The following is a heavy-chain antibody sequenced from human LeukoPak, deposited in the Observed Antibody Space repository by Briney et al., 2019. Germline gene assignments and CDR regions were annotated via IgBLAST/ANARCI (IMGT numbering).Heavy chain of an antibody. D-gene: IGHD1-26*01. CDR1: GFTFSGSA. V-gene: IGHV3-21*06. CDR2: ITSSSSYI. Sequence: GGSLRLSCAASGFTFSGSAMHWVRQASGKGLEWVSSITSSSSYIYYADSVKGRFTISRDNAKNSLYLQMDSLRVEDTAEYYCARDPYSGNYGAYYYYYMDVWGEGTTVTVSS. CDR3: ARDPYSGNYGAYYYYYMDV. J-gene: IGHJ6*03.